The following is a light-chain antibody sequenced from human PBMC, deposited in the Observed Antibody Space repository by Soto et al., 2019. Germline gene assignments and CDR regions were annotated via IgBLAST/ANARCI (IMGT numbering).Light chain of an antibody. CDR3: QQSYSTPPWT. CDR2: AAS. Sequence: DIQMTQSPSSLSASVGDRVTIACRASQSISMYLNWYQQKLGKAPRLLIYAASSLQSGVPSRFRGSGSGTDFTLTISSLQPEDFATYYCQQSYSTPPWTFGQGTKVDIK. V-gene: IGKV1-39*01. CDR1: QSISMY. J-gene: IGKJ1*01.